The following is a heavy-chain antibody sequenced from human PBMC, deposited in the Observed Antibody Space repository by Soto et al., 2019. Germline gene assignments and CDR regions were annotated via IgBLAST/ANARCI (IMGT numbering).Heavy chain of an antibody. D-gene: IGHD2-15*01. Sequence: EVQLVESGGGLVKPGGSLRLSCAASGFTYSSYSMNWVRQAPGKGLEWVSSISSSSSYIYYADSVKGRFTISRDNAKNSLYLQMNSLRAEDTAVYYCARDVGGYCSGGSCYTWGQGTLVTVSS. CDR3: ARDVGGYCSGGSCYT. CDR1: GFTYSSYS. CDR2: ISSSSSYI. J-gene: IGHJ5*02. V-gene: IGHV3-21*01.